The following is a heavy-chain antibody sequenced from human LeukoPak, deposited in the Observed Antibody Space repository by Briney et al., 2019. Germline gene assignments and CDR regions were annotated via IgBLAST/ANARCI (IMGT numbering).Heavy chain of an antibody. CDR1: GFTFNTYV. V-gene: IGHV3-64*01. J-gene: IGHJ3*02. CDR2: INSNGGST. CDR3: AKARSGVSWAFDI. Sequence: GGSLRLSCAASGFTFNTYVMNWVRQAPGKGLEYVSGINSNGGSTYYTNSVKARFTISRDNSKNTLYLQMNSLRPEDTAAYFCAKARSGVSWAFDIWGQGTMVTVS. D-gene: IGHD3-10*01.